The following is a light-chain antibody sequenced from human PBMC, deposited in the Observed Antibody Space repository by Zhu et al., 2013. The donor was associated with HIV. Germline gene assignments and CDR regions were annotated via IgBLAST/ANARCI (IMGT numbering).Light chain of an antibody. J-gene: IGKJ2*04. V-gene: IGKV3-20*01. CDR1: QSISSN. Sequence: EIVMTQSPATLSVSPGERATLSCRASQSISSNLAWYQQKPGQAPRLLIYGASSRATGIADRFSGSGSGTDFTLTISRLEPEDFAVYYCQQYGSSPMCSFGQGTKLEIK. CDR3: QQYGSSPMCS. CDR2: GAS.